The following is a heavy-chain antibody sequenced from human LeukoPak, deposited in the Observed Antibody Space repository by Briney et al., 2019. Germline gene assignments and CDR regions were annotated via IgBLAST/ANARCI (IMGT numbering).Heavy chain of an antibody. Sequence: SETLSLTCTVSGGSVNIGSSYWNWIRQPPGKGLEWIGYIYYSGSTNYNPSLKSRVTISVDTSKDQFSLKLSSVTAADTAVYYCARGYPGDPDYWGQGTLVTVSS. J-gene: IGHJ4*02. CDR3: ARGYPGDPDY. CDR2: IYYSGST. V-gene: IGHV4-61*01. D-gene: IGHD3-10*01. CDR1: GGSVNIGSSY.